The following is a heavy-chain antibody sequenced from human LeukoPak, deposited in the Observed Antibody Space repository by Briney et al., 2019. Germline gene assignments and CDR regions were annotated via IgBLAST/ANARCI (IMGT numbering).Heavy chain of an antibody. V-gene: IGHV3-7*01. J-gene: IGHJ4*02. CDR3: ARGAAAGVFDY. CDR2: IKQDGSDK. D-gene: IGHD6-13*01. CDR1: GFTFSSYW. Sequence: SGGSLRLSCAASGFTFSSYWMSWVRQAPGKGLEWVANIKQDGSDKYYVDSVKGRFTISRDNAKNSLYLQMNSLRAEDTAVYYCARGAAAGVFDYWGQGTLVTVSS.